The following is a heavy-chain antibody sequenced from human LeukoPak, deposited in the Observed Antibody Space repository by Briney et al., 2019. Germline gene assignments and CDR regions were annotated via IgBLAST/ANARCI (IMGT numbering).Heavy chain of an antibody. V-gene: IGHV3-30*04. CDR2: ISYDGSNK. J-gene: IGHJ4*02. CDR1: GFTFSSYA. CDR3: ARDWKSGLDY. D-gene: IGHD3-3*01. Sequence: GGSLRLSCAASGFTFSSYAMHWVRQAPGKGLEWVAVISYDGSNKYYADSVKGRFTISRDNSKNTLYLQMNSLRAEDTAMYYCARDWKSGLDYWGQGTLVTVSS.